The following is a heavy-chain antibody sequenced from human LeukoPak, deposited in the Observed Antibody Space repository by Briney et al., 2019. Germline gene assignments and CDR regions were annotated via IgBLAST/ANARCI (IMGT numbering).Heavy chain of an antibody. CDR2: IYYSGST. CDR1: GGSISGYY. V-gene: IGHV4-59*08. D-gene: IGHD3-10*01. CDR3: ARQSLGPSRSGTSNIWFDP. J-gene: IGHJ5*02. Sequence: SETLSLTCTVSGGSISGYYWSWIRQPPGKGLEWIGYIYYSGSTNYNPSLKSRVTISVDTPKNQFSLRLSSVTAADTAVYYCARQSLGPSRSGTSNIWFDPWGQGTLVTVSS.